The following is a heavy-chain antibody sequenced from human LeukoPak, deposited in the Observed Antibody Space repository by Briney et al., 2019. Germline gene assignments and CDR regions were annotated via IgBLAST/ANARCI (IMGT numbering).Heavy chain of an antibody. D-gene: IGHD3-16*01. J-gene: IGHJ4*02. V-gene: IGHV3-74*01. CDR3: ARDDYLGY. CDR2: INSDGSSI. CDR1: GFTFSSYW. Sequence: PGGSLRLSCVASGFTFSSYWMHWVRQAPGKGLVWVSRINSDGSSISYADSVKGRFTISRDNAKNSVYLQLDTLRAEDTAVYFCARDDYLGYWGQGTLVTVSS.